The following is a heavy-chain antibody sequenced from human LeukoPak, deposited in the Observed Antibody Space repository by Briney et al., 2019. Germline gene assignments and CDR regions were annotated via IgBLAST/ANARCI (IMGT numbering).Heavy chain of an antibody. CDR2: MNPNSGNT. CDR3: ARGGYGDYENWFDP. CDR1: GYTFTSYD. J-gene: IGHJ5*02. Sequence: ASVKVSCRASGYTFTSYDINWVRQATGQGLEWMGWMNPNSGNTGYAQKFQARVTMTRNTSISTAYMELSSLRSEDTAVYYCARGGYGDYENWFDPWGQGTLVTVSS. V-gene: IGHV1-8*01. D-gene: IGHD4-17*01.